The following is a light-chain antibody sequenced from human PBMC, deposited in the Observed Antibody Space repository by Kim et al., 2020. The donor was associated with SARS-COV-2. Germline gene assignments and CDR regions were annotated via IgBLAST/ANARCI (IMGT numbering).Light chain of an antibody. Sequence: SASVGDRVTITCRASQSISSYLNWYQQKPGKAPKLLIYAASSLQSGVPSRFSGSGSGTDFTLTISSLQPEDFATYYCQQGYSTPQTFGQGTKLEI. V-gene: IGKV1-39*01. CDR2: AAS. CDR3: QQGYSTPQT. J-gene: IGKJ2*01. CDR1: QSISSY.